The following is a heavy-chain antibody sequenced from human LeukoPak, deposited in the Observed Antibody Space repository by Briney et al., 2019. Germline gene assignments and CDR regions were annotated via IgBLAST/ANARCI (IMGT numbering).Heavy chain of an antibody. J-gene: IGHJ4*02. CDR1: GGSFSGYY. CDR2: INHSEST. Sequence: NPSETLSLTCALYGGSFSGYYWSWIRHPPGKGLEWIGEINHSESTNYNPSLKSRVTISVDTSKNQFSLKLSSVTAADTAVYYCARGLRYGYSYGTHYFDYWGQGTLVTVSS. V-gene: IGHV4-34*01. CDR3: ARGLRYGYSYGTHYFDY. D-gene: IGHD5-18*01.